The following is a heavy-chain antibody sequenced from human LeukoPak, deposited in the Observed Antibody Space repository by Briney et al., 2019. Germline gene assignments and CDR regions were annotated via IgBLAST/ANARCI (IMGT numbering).Heavy chain of an antibody. D-gene: IGHD6-13*01. CDR1: GFTFDDYA. CDR2: ISWNSGSI. CDR3: AKAAAASTSFDY. Sequence: GGSLRLSCAASGFTFDDYAMHWVRQAPGKGLEWVSGISWNSGSIGYADSVKGRFTISRDNAKNSLYLQMNSLRAEDTALYYCAKAAAASTSFDYWGQGTLVTVSS. J-gene: IGHJ4*02. V-gene: IGHV3-9*01.